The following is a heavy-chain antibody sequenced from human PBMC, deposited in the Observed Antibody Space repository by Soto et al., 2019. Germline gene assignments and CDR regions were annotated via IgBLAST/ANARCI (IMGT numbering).Heavy chain of an antibody. V-gene: IGHV4-39*01. D-gene: IGHD3-10*01. J-gene: IGHJ5*02. CDR2: IYYSGST. CDR3: ARPLGGSGSSNWFDP. Sequence: QLQLQESGPGLVKPSETLSLTCTVSGGSISSSSYYWGWIRQPPGKGVEWIGSIYYSGSTYYNPSLKSRVTISVDTSKNQFSLKLSSVTAADTAVYYCARPLGGSGSSNWFDPWGQGTLVTVSS. CDR1: GGSISSSSYY.